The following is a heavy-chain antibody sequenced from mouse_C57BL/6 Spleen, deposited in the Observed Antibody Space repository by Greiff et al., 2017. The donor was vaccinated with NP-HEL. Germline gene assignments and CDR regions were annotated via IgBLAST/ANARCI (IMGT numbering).Heavy chain of an antibody. CDR3: ARRDNWGAMDY. CDR2: IRNKANGYTT. V-gene: IGHV7-3*01. J-gene: IGHJ4*01. CDR1: GFTFTDYY. D-gene: IGHD4-1*01. Sequence: EVMLGESGGGLVQPGGSLSLSCAASGFTFTDYYMSWVRQPPGKALEWLGFIRNKANGYTTEYSASVKGRFTISRDNSQSILYLQMNALRAEDSATYYCARRDNWGAMDYWGQGTSVTVSS.